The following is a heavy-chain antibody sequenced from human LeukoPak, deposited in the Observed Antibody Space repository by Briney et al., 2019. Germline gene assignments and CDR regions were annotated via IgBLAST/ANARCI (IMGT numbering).Heavy chain of an antibody. CDR1: GGSISSGSYY. V-gene: IGHV4-61*02. CDR2: IYTSGST. D-gene: IGHD3-10*01. Sequence: PLETLSLTCTVSGGSISSGSYYWSWIRQPAGKGLEWIGRIYTSGSTNYNPSLKSRVTISVDTSKNQFSLKLSSVTAADTAVYYCARCGGWGSGSSYYYYMDVWGKGTTVTVSS. CDR3: ARCGGWGSGSSYYYYMDV. J-gene: IGHJ6*03.